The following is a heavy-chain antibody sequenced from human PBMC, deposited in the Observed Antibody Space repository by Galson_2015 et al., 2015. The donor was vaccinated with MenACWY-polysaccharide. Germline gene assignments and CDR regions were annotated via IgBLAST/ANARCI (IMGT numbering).Heavy chain of an antibody. CDR1: GFTFSTYW. J-gene: IGHJ4*02. D-gene: IGHD5-12*01. V-gene: IGHV3-74*01. Sequence: LRLSCAASGFTFSTYWMHWVRQAPGKGLVWVSRIKSDGSSTNYADSVKGRFTISGDNAKNTLYLQMNGLRAEDTALYYCARGYSAYDWGQGTLVTVSA. CDR2: IKSDGSST. CDR3: ARGYSAYD.